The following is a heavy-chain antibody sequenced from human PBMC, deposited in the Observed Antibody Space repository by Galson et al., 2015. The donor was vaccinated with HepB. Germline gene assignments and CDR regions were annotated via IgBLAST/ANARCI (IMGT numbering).Heavy chain of an antibody. D-gene: IGHD1/OR15-1a*01. CDR2: IRYDGSSP. J-gene: IGHJ4*02. CDR3: AQFEMHAAGTYC. V-gene: IGHV3-30*02. Sequence: SLRLSCAASGFSFSGYAMHWVRQAPGKGLEWVAFIRYDGSSPYYADSVKGRFTVSRDNSKNTLYLEMNSLRPEDTASYYCAQFEMHAAGTYCWGQGTLVTVSS. CDR1: GFSFSGYA.